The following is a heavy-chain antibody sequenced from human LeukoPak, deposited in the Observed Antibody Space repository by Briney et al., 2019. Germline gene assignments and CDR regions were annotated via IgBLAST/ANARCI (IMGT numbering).Heavy chain of an antibody. CDR2: IIPIFGTA. D-gene: IGHD6-19*01. J-gene: IGHJ5*02. CDR1: GGTFSSYA. CDR3: ARDRGPIAVAGGNWFDP. V-gene: IGHV1-69*05. Sequence: ASVKVSCKASGGTFSSYAISWVRQAPGQGLEWMGGIIPIFGTANYAQKFQGRVTITTDESTSTAYMELSSLRSEDTAVYYCARDRGPIAVAGGNWFDPWGQGTLVTVSS.